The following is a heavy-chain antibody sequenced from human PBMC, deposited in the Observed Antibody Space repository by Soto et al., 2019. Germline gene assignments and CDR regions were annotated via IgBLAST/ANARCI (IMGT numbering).Heavy chain of an antibody. CDR2: IIPIFGTA. CDR3: ARDGTLYDTSGYYYLY. D-gene: IGHD3-22*01. Sequence: ASVKVSCKASGGTFSSYSINWVRQAPGQGLEWMGGIIPIFGTANNAQKFQGRVTITADESATTVYMELRSLRSEDTAVYYCARDGTLYDTSGYYYLYWGQGTLVTVSS. CDR1: GGTFSSYS. J-gene: IGHJ4*02. V-gene: IGHV1-69*13.